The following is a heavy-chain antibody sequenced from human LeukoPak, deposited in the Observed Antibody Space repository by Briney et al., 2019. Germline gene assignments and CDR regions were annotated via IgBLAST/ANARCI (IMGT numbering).Heavy chain of an antibody. CDR2: INPSGGST. Sequence: ASVKVSCKASGYTFTRYYMHWVRQAPGQGLEWMGIINPSGGSTSYAQKFQGRVTMTRDMSTSTVYMELSSLRSEDTAVYYCARGPMAISVVAATMGYWGQGTLVAVSS. CDR3: ARGPMAISVVAATMGY. J-gene: IGHJ4*02. CDR1: GYTFTRYY. V-gene: IGHV1-46*01. D-gene: IGHD2-15*01.